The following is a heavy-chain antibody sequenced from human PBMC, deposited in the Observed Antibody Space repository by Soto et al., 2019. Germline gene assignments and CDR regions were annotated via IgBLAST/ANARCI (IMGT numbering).Heavy chain of an antibody. V-gene: IGHV4-4*02. CDR3: VHHGGDPYYHDF. CDR1: GGSLSSSSW. Sequence: QVQLQESGPGLVNPSGTLSLTCAVSGGSLSSSSWWSWVRQPPGKALEWLGEIYYSGSTKYNRSLNSRGTISADQSKNDFSLTLSSVTAAVRAVYYCVHHGGDPYYHDFWGQGMLVTVSS. J-gene: IGHJ4*02. CDR2: IYYSGST. D-gene: IGHD4-17*01.